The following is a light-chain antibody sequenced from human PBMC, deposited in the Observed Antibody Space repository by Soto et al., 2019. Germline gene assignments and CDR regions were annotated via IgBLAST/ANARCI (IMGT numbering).Light chain of an antibody. CDR1: SSDVGGFNY. CDR2: SVS. J-gene: IGLJ3*02. Sequence: QSALTQPASVSGSPGQSITIACTGTSSDVGGFNYVSWYQQYPGKAPKLMISSVSNRPSGGSNRVSGSKSGNTASLTISGLQAEDEADYYCSSYTRSTTRVFGGGTQLTVL. V-gene: IGLV2-14*01. CDR3: SSYTRSTTRV.